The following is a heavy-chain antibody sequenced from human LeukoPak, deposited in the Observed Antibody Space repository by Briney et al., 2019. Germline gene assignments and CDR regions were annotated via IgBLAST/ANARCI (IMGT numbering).Heavy chain of an antibody. J-gene: IGHJ5*02. CDR1: GGSISSSSYY. CDR3: ARSGYSSGWSPFDP. Sequence: PSETLSLTCTVSGGSISSSSYYWGWIRQPPGKGLEWIGSIYYSGSTYYNPSLKSRVTISVDTSKNQFSLKLSSVTAADTAVYYCARSGYSSGWSPFDPWGQGTLVTVSS. V-gene: IGHV4-39*07. CDR2: IYYSGST. D-gene: IGHD6-19*01.